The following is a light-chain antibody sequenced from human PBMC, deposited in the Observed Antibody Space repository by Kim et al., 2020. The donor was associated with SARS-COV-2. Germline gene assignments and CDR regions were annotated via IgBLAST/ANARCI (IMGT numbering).Light chain of an antibody. Sequence: EIVLTQSPATLSLSPGERATVSCRASQSVSSKLVWYQQKPGQVPRLLIYDASKRATGIPARFAGSGSGTDFTLTISSLEPEDFAVYYCQQGYYWPTFGGGTKVDIK. CDR1: QSVSSK. V-gene: IGKV3-11*01. J-gene: IGKJ4*01. CDR3: QQGYYWPT. CDR2: DAS.